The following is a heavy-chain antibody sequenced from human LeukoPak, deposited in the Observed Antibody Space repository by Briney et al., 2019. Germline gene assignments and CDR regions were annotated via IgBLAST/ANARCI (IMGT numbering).Heavy chain of an antibody. D-gene: IGHD2-21*02. V-gene: IGHV4-31*03. J-gene: IGHJ4*02. CDR3: ARGYCGGDCYVDY. CDR1: GDSISSGGNY. CDR2: IYYSGST. Sequence: PSETLSLTCTVSGDSISSGGNYWSWIRQHPGKGLEWIGYIYYSGSTYYNSSLKSRVTMSVDTSRNQFSLRLSSVTAADTAVYYCARGYCGGDCYVDYWGQGTLVTVSS.